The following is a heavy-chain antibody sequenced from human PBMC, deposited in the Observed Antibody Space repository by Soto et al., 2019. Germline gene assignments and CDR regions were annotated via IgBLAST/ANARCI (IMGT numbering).Heavy chain of an antibody. CDR3: ATQGENYYYYGMDV. Sequence: SETLSLTCTVSGGSVSSGSDYWSWIRQPPGKGLEWIGHIYNSESTNYNPSLKSRVTISVDTSKNQFSLKLSSVTAADTAVYYCATQGENYYYYGMDVWGQGTTVTVSS. D-gene: IGHD1-26*01. J-gene: IGHJ6*02. CDR1: GGSVSSGSDY. CDR2: IYNSEST. V-gene: IGHV4-61*01.